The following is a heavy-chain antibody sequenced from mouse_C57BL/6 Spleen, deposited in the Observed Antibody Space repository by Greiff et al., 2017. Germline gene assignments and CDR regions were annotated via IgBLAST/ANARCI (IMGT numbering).Heavy chain of an antibody. Sequence: QVQLQQSGAELMKPGASVKLSCKATGYTFTGYWIEWVKQRPGHGLEWIGEILPGSGSTNYNEKFKGKATFTADPSSNTAYMQLSSLTTDDSAIYYCARRGYYYGSSPYWYFDVWGTGTTVTVSS. D-gene: IGHD1-1*01. J-gene: IGHJ1*03. CDR2: ILPGSGST. CDR1: GYTFTGYW. V-gene: IGHV1-9*01. CDR3: ARRGYYYGSSPYWYFDV.